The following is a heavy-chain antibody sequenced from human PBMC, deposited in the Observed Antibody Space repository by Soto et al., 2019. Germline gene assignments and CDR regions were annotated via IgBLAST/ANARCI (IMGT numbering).Heavy chain of an antibody. J-gene: IGHJ3*02. CDR2: VDNSGST. CDR1: GGSMSSGDHY. V-gene: IGHV4-30-4*01. Sequence: QVQLQESGPGLVKPSQTLSLTCSLSGGSMSSGDHYWSWIRQPPGKGLEWIGYVDNSGSTDYNPSLKSRVTISVDTSKNQFSLNLTSVTAADTAVYYCASGSDRRRYYYAFDIWGQGTMVTVSS. D-gene: IGHD3-22*01. CDR3: ASGSDRRRYYYAFDI.